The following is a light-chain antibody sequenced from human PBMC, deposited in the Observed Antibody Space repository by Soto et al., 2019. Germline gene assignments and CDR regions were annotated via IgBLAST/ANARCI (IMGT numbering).Light chain of an antibody. V-gene: IGLV4-60*02. CDR1: SGHSTYI. Sequence: QPVLTQSSSASASLGSSVKLTCTLSSGHSTYIIAWHQQQPGKAPRYLMNLEGSGRYNRGSVVPDRFSGSSSGADRYLTISNLQFEDEADYYCETWDSNTRVFGGGTKVTVL. J-gene: IGLJ3*02. CDR3: ETWDSNTRV. CDR2: LEGSGRY.